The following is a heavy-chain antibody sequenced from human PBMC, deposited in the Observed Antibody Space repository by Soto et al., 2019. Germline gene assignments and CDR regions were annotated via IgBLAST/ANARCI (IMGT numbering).Heavy chain of an antibody. V-gene: IGHV1-69*13. Sequence: ASVKGSCKASGGSFNMYAMNWVRQAPGHGLEWMGGIIPIFDAPRYSEQFQGRVTITVDESTSTAYMELSSLRSDDTAIYYCTRAIGSGGVMGGFDYWRQRPLVPVSS. CDR3: TRAIGSGGVMGGFDY. J-gene: IGHJ4*02. D-gene: IGHD3-16*01. CDR1: GGSFNMYA. CDR2: IIPIFDAP.